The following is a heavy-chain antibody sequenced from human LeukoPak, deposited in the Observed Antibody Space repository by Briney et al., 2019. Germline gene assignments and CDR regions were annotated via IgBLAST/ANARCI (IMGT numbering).Heavy chain of an antibody. V-gene: IGHV4-34*01. CDR1: GGSFSGYY. CDR2: INHSGST. Sequence: PSETLSLTCAVYGGSFSGYYWSWIRQPPGKGLEWIGEINHSGSTNYNPSLKSRVTISVDTSKHQFSLKLSSVTSADTAVSYCASGRGIAAAGKVSGWFDPWGQGTLVTVSS. CDR3: ASGRGIAAAGKVSGWFDP. J-gene: IGHJ5*02. D-gene: IGHD6-13*01.